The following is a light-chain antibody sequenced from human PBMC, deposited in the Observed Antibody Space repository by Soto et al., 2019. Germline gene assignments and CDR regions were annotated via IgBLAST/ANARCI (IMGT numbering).Light chain of an antibody. J-gene: IGKJ1*01. CDR1: QSVRSN. CDR2: GAS. V-gene: IGKV3-15*01. CDR3: QQYNNWPPWT. Sequence: EIVLTQSPDTLSLSPGERATLSCRASQSVRSNYLAWYQQKPGQAPRLLIYGASTRATGIPARFSGGGSGTDFTLTISSLQSEDFAVYYCQQYNNWPPWTFGQGTKVDIK.